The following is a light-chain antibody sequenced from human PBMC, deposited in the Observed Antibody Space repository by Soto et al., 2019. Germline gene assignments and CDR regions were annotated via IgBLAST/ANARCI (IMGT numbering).Light chain of an antibody. Sequence: QSALTHPPSASGSPGQSVTISCTGTSSDVGAYDYVSWYQQHPGKAPKLMIYEVSKRPSGVPDRFSGSKSGNTASLTVSGLQAEDEADYYCTSYAGTNNFNVFGPGTKVTVL. J-gene: IGLJ1*01. CDR3: TSYAGTNNFNV. CDR1: SSDVGAYDY. V-gene: IGLV2-8*01. CDR2: EVS.